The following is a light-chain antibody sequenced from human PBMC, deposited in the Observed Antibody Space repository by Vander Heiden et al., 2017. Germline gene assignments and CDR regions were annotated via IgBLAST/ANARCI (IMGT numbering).Light chain of an antibody. V-gene: IGLV2-14*01. Sequence: QSALTQPASVSGSPGQSITLPCTGTSSDVGGYNYVSWYQQHPGKAPKLMIYEVSNRPSGVSNRFSGSKSGNTASLTISGLQAEDEADYYCSSYTSSSTQVFGTGTKVTVL. CDR2: EVS. J-gene: IGLJ1*01. CDR1: SSDVGGYNY. CDR3: SSYTSSSTQV.